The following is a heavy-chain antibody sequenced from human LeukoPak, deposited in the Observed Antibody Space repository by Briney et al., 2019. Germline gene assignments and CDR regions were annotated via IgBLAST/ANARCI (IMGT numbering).Heavy chain of an antibody. CDR2: INPNSGGT. Sequence: GASVKVSCKASGYTFTGYYMHWVRQAPGQGLEWMRWINPNSGGTNYAQKFQGRVTMTRDTSISTAYMELSRLRSDDTAVYYCARDLEVVSAAMGVDYWGQGTLVTVSS. CDR3: ARDLEVVSAAMGVDY. J-gene: IGHJ4*02. D-gene: IGHD2-2*01. CDR1: GYTFTGYY. V-gene: IGHV1-2*02.